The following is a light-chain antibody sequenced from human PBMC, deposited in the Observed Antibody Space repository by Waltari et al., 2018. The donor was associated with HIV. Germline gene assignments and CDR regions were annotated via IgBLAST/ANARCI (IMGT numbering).Light chain of an antibody. V-gene: IGKV3-11*01. CDR1: QRVSSY. CDR2: GAS. Sequence: EIVLTQSPATLSLSPGERATLSCRARQRVSSYLAWYQQKPGQAPRLLIYGASSRATGIPARFSGSGSGTDFTLTISSLEPGDFGVYYCHQRSNWPITFGQGTRLEIK. CDR3: HQRSNWPIT. J-gene: IGKJ5*01.